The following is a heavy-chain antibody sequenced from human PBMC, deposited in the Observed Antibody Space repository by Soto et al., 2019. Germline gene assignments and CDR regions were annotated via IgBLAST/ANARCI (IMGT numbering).Heavy chain of an antibody. CDR3: AREDSSVAHRNYYNYYGMDV. CDR2: TYYRSKWYN. CDR1: GDSVSSNSAA. V-gene: IGHV6-1*01. Sequence: SQTLSLTCAISGDSVSSNSAAWNWIRQSPSRGLEWLGRTYYRSKWYNDYAVSVKSRITINPDTSKNQFSLQLNSLTPEDTAVYYCAREDSSVAHRNYYNYYGMDVWGQGTTVTVYS. D-gene: IGHD6-6*01. J-gene: IGHJ6*02.